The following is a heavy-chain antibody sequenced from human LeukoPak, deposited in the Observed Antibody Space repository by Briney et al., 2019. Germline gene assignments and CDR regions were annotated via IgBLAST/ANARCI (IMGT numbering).Heavy chain of an antibody. J-gene: IGHJ5*02. CDR2: IVVGSGNT. D-gene: IGHD3-10*01. CDR1: GFTFTSSA. V-gene: IGHV1-58*01. Sequence: ASVKVSCKASGFTFTSSAVQWVRQARGQRLEWIGWIVVGSGNTNYAQKFQERVTITRDMSTSTAYMELSSLRSEDTAVYYCAAVKSGSGTGVWSDPWGQGTLVTVSS. CDR3: AAVKSGSGTGVWSDP.